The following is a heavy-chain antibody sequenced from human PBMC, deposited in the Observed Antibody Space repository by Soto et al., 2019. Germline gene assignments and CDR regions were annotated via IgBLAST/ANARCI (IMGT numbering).Heavy chain of an antibody. CDR1: GFTFSSYG. J-gene: IGHJ3*02. CDR3: AREGPEDTAMVFDI. Sequence: GGSLRLSCAASGFTFSSYGMHWVRQAPGKGLEWVAVIWYDGSNKYYADSVKGRFTISRDNSKNTLYLQMNSLRAEDTAVYYCAREGPEDTAMVFDIWGQGTMVTVSS. CDR2: IWYDGSNK. V-gene: IGHV3-33*01. D-gene: IGHD5-18*01.